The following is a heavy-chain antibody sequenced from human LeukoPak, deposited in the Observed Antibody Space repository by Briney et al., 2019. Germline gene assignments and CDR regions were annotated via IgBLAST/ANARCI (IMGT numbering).Heavy chain of an antibody. CDR3: ARGRLPRYFGSGTSPRSGVYYMDV. CDR2: INAGNGHT. J-gene: IGHJ6*03. D-gene: IGHD3-10*01. Sequence: ASVKVSCKASGYTFTSYYMHWVRQAPGQRLEWMGWINAGNGHTKYSQEFQGRVTITRDTSARTAYMELSSLRSEDMAVYYCARGRLPRYFGSGTSPRSGVYYMDVWGKGTTVTVSS. V-gene: IGHV1-3*03. CDR1: GYTFTSYY.